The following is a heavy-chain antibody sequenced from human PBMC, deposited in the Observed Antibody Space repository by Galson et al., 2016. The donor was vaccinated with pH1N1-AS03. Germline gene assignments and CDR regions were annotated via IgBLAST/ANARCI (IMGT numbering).Heavy chain of an antibody. D-gene: IGHD1/OR15-1a*01. V-gene: IGHV3-48*01. Sequence: SLRLSCAASGFTFRLYGMDWVRQAPGKGLEWLSYISGSGSTTYYADSLKGRVTISRDNAKNSLYLQSNSLTAADTATYYCVSERISGTDTSDNWFDPWGQGTLVTVSS. CDR1: GFTFRLYG. J-gene: IGHJ5*02. CDR2: ISGSGSTT. CDR3: VSERISGTDTSDNWFDP.